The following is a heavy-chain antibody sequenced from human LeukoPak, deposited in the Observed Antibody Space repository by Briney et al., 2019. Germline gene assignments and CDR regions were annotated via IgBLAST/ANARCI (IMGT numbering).Heavy chain of an antibody. Sequence: SETLSLTCTVSGGSISSSSLYWDWIRQPPGKGLEWIGTVYYSGSTNYNPSLKSRVTISVDRSKNQFSLKLSSVTAADTAVYYCAATGVEGRYMDVWGKGTTVTVSS. V-gene: IGHV4-39*07. CDR3: AATGVEGRYMDV. D-gene: IGHD4-23*01. CDR1: GGSISSSSLY. J-gene: IGHJ6*03. CDR2: VYYSGST.